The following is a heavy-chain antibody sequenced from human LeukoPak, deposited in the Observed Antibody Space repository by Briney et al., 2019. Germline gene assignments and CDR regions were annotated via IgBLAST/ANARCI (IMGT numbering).Heavy chain of an antibody. CDR1: GYTFTGYY. J-gene: IGHJ4*02. Sequence: ASVTVSCKASGYTFTGYYMHWVRQAPGQGLEWMGWINPNSGGTNYAQKFQGWVTMTRDTSISTAYMELSRLRSDDTAVYYCARGVKGYYYGSGGYNVYFDYWGQGTLVTVSS. D-gene: IGHD3-10*01. V-gene: IGHV1-2*04. CDR2: INPNSGGT. CDR3: ARGVKGYYYGSGGYNVYFDY.